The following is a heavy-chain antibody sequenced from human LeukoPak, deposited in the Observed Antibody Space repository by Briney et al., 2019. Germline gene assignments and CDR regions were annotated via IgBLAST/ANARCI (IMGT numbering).Heavy chain of an antibody. V-gene: IGHV3-7*04. J-gene: IGHJ4*02. Sequence: GGTLRLSCAASGFTFSSYWMSWVRQAPGKGLEWVANIKQDGSEKYYVDSVKGRFTISRDNAKNSLYLQMNSLRDEDTAVYYCARDGGSSWYYFDNWGQGTLVTVSS. CDR2: IKQDGSEK. CDR1: GFTFSSYW. D-gene: IGHD1-26*01. CDR3: ARDGGSSWYYFDN.